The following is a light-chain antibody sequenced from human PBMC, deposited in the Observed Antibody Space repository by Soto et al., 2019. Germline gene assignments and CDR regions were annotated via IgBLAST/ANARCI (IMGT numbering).Light chain of an antibody. V-gene: IGLV1-51*01. J-gene: IGLJ2*01. CDR3: GTWDSSLSAVV. CDR2: DNN. Sequence: QSVLTQPPSVAAAPGQKVTISCSGSSSNIGNNYVSWYQQLPEPAPKLLIYDNNNRPSGIPDRFSGSKSGTSATLGITGLQTGDEADYYCGTWDSSLSAVVFGGGTKLTVL. CDR1: SSNIGNNY.